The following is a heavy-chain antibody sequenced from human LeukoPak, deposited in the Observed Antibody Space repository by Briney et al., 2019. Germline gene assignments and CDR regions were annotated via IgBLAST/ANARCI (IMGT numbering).Heavy chain of an antibody. CDR1: GFTFSNAW. V-gene: IGHV3-15*01. CDR3: TTDRGYSGYDRFDY. CDR2: IKSKTDGGTT. Sequence: KSGGSLRLSCAASGFTFSNAWMSWVRQAPGKGLEWVGRIKSKTDGGTTDYAAPVKGRFTISRDDSKNTLYLQTNSLKTEDTAVYYCTTDRGYSGYDRFDYWGQGTLVTASS. D-gene: IGHD5-12*01. J-gene: IGHJ4*02.